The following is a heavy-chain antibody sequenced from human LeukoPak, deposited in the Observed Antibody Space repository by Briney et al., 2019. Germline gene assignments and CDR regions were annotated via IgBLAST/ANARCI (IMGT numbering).Heavy chain of an antibody. V-gene: IGHV4-38-2*02. CDR1: GFLITNNNY. CDR3: ARNGSSGFFND. Sequence: SETLSLTCSVSGFLITNNNYWGRIRQSPGKGLEWMGSIHHSGSRFETGSTHYNPSFRGRVTVSADPSKNQFSLSLRSVTAADTGVYFCARNGSSGFFNDWSQGTLVTISS. CDR2: IHHSGSRFETGST. D-gene: IGHD3-22*01. J-gene: IGHJ1*01.